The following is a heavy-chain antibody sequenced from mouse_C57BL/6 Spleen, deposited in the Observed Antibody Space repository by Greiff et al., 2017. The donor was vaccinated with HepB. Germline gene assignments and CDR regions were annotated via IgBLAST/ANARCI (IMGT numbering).Heavy chain of an antibody. V-gene: IGHV1-64*01. CDR3: ARSWGHWYFDV. CDR2: IHPNSGST. Sequence: QVQLQQPGAELVKPGASVKLSCKASGYTFTSYWMHWVKQRPGQGLEWIGMIHPNSGSTNYNEKFKSKATLTVDKSSSTAYMQLSSLTSEDSAVYYCARSWGHWYFDVWGTGTTVTVSS. CDR1: GYTFTSYW. J-gene: IGHJ1*03.